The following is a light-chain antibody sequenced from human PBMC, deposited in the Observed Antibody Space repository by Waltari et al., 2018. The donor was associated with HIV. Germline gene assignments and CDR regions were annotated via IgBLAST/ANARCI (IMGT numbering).Light chain of an antibody. Sequence: QSVLTPPPSASGTPEQRVTISCSGSTSNIGRNTVTWFPQFPGTPPKDLIFGKNQRPSGVPARSSGSKSGTSASLAISGLQSEDEADYYCASWDDSLNGPVFGGGTKLTVV. J-gene: IGLJ2*01. V-gene: IGLV1-44*01. CDR2: GKN. CDR1: TSNIGRNT. CDR3: ASWDDSLNGPV.